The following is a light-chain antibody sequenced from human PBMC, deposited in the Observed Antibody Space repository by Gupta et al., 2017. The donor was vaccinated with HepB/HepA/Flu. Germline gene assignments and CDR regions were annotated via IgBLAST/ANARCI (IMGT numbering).Light chain of an antibody. J-gene: IGKJ5*01. CDR2: GAS. CDR3: QQYGTSPPLT. Sequence: EIVLTQSPGTLSLSPGERATLSCRASQTINSNFLAWYQQKPGQAPRLLMYGASRRATGIPDRFSGSGSGPDFTLTISRLEPEDFAVYYCQQYGTSPPLTFGQGTRLEIK. V-gene: IGKV3-20*01. CDR1: QTINSNF.